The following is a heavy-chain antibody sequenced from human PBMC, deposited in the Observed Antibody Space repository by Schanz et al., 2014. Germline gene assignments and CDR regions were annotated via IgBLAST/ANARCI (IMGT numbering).Heavy chain of an antibody. Sequence: QVQLVESGGGVVQPGRSLRLSCAASGFSFSTYAMHWVRQAPGKGLEWVAVISYDGSHKDYADSVKGRFTISRDNSKNTLYLQMNSLRAEDTAVYYCARDPNSVNEIDYWGQGTLVTVSS. CDR1: GFSFSTYA. V-gene: IGHV3-30*04. CDR3: ARDPNSVNEIDY. D-gene: IGHD5-12*01. CDR2: ISYDGSHK. J-gene: IGHJ4*02.